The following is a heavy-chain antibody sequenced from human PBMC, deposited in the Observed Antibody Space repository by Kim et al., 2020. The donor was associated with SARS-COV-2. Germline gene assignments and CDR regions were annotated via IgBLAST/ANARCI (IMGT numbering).Heavy chain of an antibody. D-gene: IGHD3-16*01. CDR3: ARDRRGSYTVGVDD. V-gene: IGHV4-39*07. Sequence: SETLSLTCTVSGGSISSSSYYWGWIRQPPGKGLEWIGSIYYSGSTYYNPSLKSRVTISVDTSKNQFSLKLSSVTAADTAVYYCARDRRGSYTVGVDDWGQGTLVTVSS. CDR1: GGSISSSSYY. J-gene: IGHJ4*02. CDR2: IYYSGST.